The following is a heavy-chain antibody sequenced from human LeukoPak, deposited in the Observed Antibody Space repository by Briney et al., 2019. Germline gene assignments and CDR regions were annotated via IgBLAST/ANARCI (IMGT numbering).Heavy chain of an antibody. CDR1: GFTFTTYW. V-gene: IGHV3-74*01. J-gene: IGHJ6*02. D-gene: IGHD2-2*01. CDR3: AKGGGYCSSTSCYVGFFYYYGVDV. Sequence: GGSLRLSCAASGFTFTTYWMHWVRQAPGKGLVWVSHINSDGSITSYADSVKGRFTISRDNAKNSLYLQMNSLRAEDTALYYCAKGGGYCSSTSCYVGFFYYYGVDVWGQGTTVTVSS. CDR2: INSDGSIT.